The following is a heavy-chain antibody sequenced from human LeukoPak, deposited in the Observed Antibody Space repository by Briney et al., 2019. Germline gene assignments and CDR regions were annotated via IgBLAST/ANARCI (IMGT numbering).Heavy chain of an antibody. CDR1: GGSFSGYY. V-gene: IGHV4-34*01. D-gene: IGHD3-3*01. J-gene: IGHJ4*02. CDR3: ARGPSTIFGVVIILAFDI. CDR2: INHSGST. Sequence: SETLSLTCAVYGGSFSGYYWSWIRQPPGKGLEWIGEINHSGSTNYNPSLKSRVTISVDTSKNQFSLKLSSVTAADTAVYYCARGPSTIFGVVIILAFDIWGQGTLVTVSS.